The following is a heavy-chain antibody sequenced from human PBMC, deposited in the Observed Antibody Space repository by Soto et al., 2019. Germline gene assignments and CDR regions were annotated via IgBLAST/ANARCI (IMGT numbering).Heavy chain of an antibody. CDR2: ISYDGSNK. Sequence: VGSLRLSCAASGFTFSSYAMHWVRQAPGKGLEWVAVISYDGSNKYYADSVKGRFTISRDNSKNTLYLQMNSLRAEDTAVYYCARGRGGYSYGDPLDYWGQGTLVTVSS. CDR3: ARGRGGYSYGDPLDY. V-gene: IGHV3-30-3*01. J-gene: IGHJ4*02. D-gene: IGHD5-18*01. CDR1: GFTFSSYA.